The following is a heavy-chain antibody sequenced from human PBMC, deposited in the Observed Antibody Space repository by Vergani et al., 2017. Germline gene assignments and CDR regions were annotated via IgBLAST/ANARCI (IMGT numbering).Heavy chain of an antibody. CDR3: ARVWGDGYNTGGYAAGY. D-gene: IGHD5-24*01. V-gene: IGHV1-18*01. CDR1: GYTFTSYG. CDR2: ISAYNGNT. Sequence: QVQLVQSGAEVKKPGASVKVSCKASGYTFTSYGISWVRQAPGKGLEWMGWISAYNGNTNYAQKLQGRVTMTSDTSTSTAYMELRSLRSDDTAVYYCARVWGDGYNTGGYAAGYWGQGTLVTVSS. J-gene: IGHJ4*02.